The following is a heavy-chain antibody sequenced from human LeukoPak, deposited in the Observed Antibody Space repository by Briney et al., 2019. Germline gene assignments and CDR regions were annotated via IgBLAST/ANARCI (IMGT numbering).Heavy chain of an antibody. CDR1: GGSISSYY. V-gene: IGHV4-59*08. CDR2: IYYSGST. CDR3: ARLTNSMKSGSYEFDY. Sequence: SETLSLTCTVSGGSISSYYWSWIRQPPGKGLEWIGYIYYSGSTNYNPSLKSRVTISVDTFKNQFSLKLSSVTAADTAVYYCARLTNSMKSGSYEFDYWGQGTLVTVSS. J-gene: IGHJ4*02. D-gene: IGHD1-26*01.